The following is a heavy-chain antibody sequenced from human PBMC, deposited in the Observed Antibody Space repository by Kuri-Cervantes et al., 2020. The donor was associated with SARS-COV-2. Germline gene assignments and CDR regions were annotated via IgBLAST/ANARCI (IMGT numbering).Heavy chain of an antibody. CDR2: ISGSGGST. V-gene: IGHV3-23*01. CDR1: GFTFSSYA. CDR3: AKGWYYDFWSGNGAFDY. D-gene: IGHD3-3*01. Sequence: GESLKISCAASGFTFSSYAMSWVRQAPGKGLEWVSAISGSGGSTYYADSVKGRFTISRDNSKNTLYLQMNSLRAEDTAVYYCAKGWYYDFWSGNGAFDYWGQGTLVTRLL. J-gene: IGHJ4*02.